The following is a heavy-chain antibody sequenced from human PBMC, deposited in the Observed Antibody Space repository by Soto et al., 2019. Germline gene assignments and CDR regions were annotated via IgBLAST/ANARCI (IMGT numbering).Heavy chain of an antibody. CDR3: VKDESINWYSGHFRH. D-gene: IGHD6-13*01. CDR2: INWNSGSI. V-gene: IGHV3-9*01. CDR1: GFTFGDYA. J-gene: IGHJ1*01. Sequence: GGSLRLSCAASGFTFGDYAMHWVRQVPGKGLEWASGINWNSGSIGYGDSVKGRFAISRDNGKNSLHLQMNSLSAEDTAFYYCVKDESINWYSGHFRHWGQGTLVTVSS.